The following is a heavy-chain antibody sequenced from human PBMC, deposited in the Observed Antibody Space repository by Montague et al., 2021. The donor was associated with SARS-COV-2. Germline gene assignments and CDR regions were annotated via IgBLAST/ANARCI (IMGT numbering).Heavy chain of an antibody. CDR2: IWYDGSNK. V-gene: IGHV3-33*01. CDR1: VFPFSSYG. Sequence: SLRLSCAASVFPFSSYGMHWVRQAPGKGLEWVAVIWYDGSNKYYADSVKGRFTISRDSSKNTLYLQMNSLRAEDTAVYYCARGLAVAWREYFQHWGQGTLVTVSS. D-gene: IGHD6-19*01. J-gene: IGHJ1*01. CDR3: ARGLAVAWREYFQH.